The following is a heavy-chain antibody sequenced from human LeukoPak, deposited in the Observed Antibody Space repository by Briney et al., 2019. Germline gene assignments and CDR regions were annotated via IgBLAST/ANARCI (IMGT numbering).Heavy chain of an antibody. CDR3: AKDLVVPAAMYKTYYYYYGMDV. CDR2: IRYDGSNK. J-gene: IGHJ6*02. D-gene: IGHD2-2*01. Sequence: PGGSLRLSCAASGFTFSSYGMHWVRQAPGQGLEWVAFIRYDGSNKYYADSVKGRFTISRDNSKNTLYLQMNSLRAEDTAVYYCAKDLVVPAAMYKTYYYYYGMDVWGQGTTVTVSS. CDR1: GFTFSSYG. V-gene: IGHV3-30*02.